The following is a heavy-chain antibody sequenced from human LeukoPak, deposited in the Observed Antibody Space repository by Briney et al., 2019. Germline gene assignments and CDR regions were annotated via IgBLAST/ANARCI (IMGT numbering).Heavy chain of an antibody. V-gene: IGHV1-2*02. CDR2: INPNSGGT. CDR1: GYTFTGYY. J-gene: IGHJ4*02. CDR3: ARDSGLVSQIDY. D-gene: IGHD1-14*01. Sequence: ASVKVPCKASGYTFTGYYMHWVRQAPGQGLEWMGWINPNSGGTNYAQKFQGRVTMTRDTSISTAYMELSRLRSDDTAVYYCARDSGLVSQIDYWGQGTLVTVSS.